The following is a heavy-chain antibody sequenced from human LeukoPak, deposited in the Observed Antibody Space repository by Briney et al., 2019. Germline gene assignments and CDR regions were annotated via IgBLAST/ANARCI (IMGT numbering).Heavy chain of an antibody. J-gene: IGHJ4*02. Sequence: QPGGSLRLSCAASGFTFSSYDMSWVRQAPGKGLEWVSGIRNYGGSTYYADSVKGRFTISRDNSKNTLYLQMNSLRAEDTAVYYCANPAPGVVYLYWGQGTLVTVSP. CDR1: GFTFSSYD. CDR2: IRNYGGST. CDR3: ANPAPGVVYLY. V-gene: IGHV3-23*01. D-gene: IGHD2-8*02.